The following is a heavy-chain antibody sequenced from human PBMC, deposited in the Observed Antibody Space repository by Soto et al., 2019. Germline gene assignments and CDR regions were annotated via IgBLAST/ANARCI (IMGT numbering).Heavy chain of an antibody. Sequence: GGSLRLSCAASGFTFSDYYMSWIRQAPGKGLEWVSYISSRSSTIFYADSVKGRFTISRDNVKNSLYLQMNSLRAEDAAVYYCARTYYYDSSGYPPFDYWGQGTLVTV. CDR3: ARTYYYDSSGYPPFDY. CDR1: GFTFSDYY. CDR2: ISSRSSTI. D-gene: IGHD3-22*01. J-gene: IGHJ4*02. V-gene: IGHV3-11*01.